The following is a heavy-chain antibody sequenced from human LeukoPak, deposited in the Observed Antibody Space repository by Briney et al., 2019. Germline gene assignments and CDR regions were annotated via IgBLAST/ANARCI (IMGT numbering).Heavy chain of an antibody. V-gene: IGHV4-61*02. J-gene: IGHJ4*02. CDR3: ARDSYGSDY. CDR1: GGSISSSSYY. CDR2: IYTSGST. D-gene: IGHD5-18*01. Sequence: SETLSLTCTVSGGSISSSSYYWGWIRQPAGKGLEWIVRIYTSGSTNYNPSLKSRLTISVDTSKNQFSLKLSSVTAADTAVYYCARDSYGSDYWGQGTLVTVSS.